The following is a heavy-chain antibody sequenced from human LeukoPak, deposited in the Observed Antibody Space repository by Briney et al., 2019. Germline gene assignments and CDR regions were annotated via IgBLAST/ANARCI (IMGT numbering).Heavy chain of an antibody. V-gene: IGHV3-23*01. D-gene: IGHD4-17*01. Sequence: GGSLRLSCAASGFTFSSYGMSWVRQAPGKGLEWVSAISGSGGSTYYADSVKGRFTISRDNSKNTLYLQMNSLRAEDTAVYYCAKGLRGTYYFDYWGQGTLVTVSS. CDR3: AKGLRGTYYFDY. CDR1: GFTFSSYG. CDR2: ISGSGGST. J-gene: IGHJ4*02.